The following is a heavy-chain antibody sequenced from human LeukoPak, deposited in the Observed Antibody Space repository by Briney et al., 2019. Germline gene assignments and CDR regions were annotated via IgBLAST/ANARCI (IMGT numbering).Heavy chain of an antibody. CDR2: IYYSGST. Sequence: PSETLPLTCTVSGGSISSYYWSWIRQPPGKGLEWIGYIYYSGSTNYNPSLKSRVTISVDTSKNQFSLKLSSVTAADTAVYYCAREGGYSGSYFDYWGQGTLVTVSS. CDR3: AREGGYSGSYFDY. D-gene: IGHD1-26*01. CDR1: GGSISSYY. V-gene: IGHV4-59*01. J-gene: IGHJ4*02.